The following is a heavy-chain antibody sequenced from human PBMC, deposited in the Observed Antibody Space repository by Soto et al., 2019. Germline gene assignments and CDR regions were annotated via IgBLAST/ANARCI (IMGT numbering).Heavy chain of an antibody. CDR1: GGSISSYY. CDR3: ARGYGDRAWWGIDY. CDR2: IYYSGST. Sequence: SETLSLTCTVSGGSISSYYWSWIRQPPGKGLEWIGYIYYSGSTNYNPSLKSRVTISVDTSKNQFFLKLSSVTAADTAVYYCARGYGDRAWWGIDYWGQGTLVTVSS. J-gene: IGHJ4*02. V-gene: IGHV4-59*01. D-gene: IGHD4-17*01.